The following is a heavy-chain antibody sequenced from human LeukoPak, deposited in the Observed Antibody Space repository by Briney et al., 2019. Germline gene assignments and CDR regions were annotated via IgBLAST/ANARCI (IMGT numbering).Heavy chain of an antibody. Sequence: TSETLSLTCAVYGVSFSGYYWSWIRHPPGKGRDWSGEINHSGSRKYTPSLKTRVTISVDTSQNQFSLVLNSVAAADTAVYYCAACSMEIVTGRNGFDMWGQGTMGTVSS. V-gene: IGHV4-34*01. CDR2: INHSGSR. J-gene: IGHJ3*02. CDR1: GVSFSGYY. D-gene: IGHD3-9*01. CDR3: AACSMEIVTGRNGFDM.